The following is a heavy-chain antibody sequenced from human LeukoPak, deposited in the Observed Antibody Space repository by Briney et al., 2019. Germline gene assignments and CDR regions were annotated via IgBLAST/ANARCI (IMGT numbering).Heavy chain of an antibody. J-gene: IGHJ4*02. Sequence: GGSLRLSCAASGFTFSSYGMHWVRQAPGKGLEWVAFIRYDGRNKYYAGSVKGRFTISRDNSKNTLYLQMNSLRAEDTAVYYCAKDIDYGDYWGQGTLVTVSS. CDR3: AKDIDYGDY. V-gene: IGHV3-30*02. CDR2: IRYDGRNK. D-gene: IGHD2-15*01. CDR1: GFTFSSYG.